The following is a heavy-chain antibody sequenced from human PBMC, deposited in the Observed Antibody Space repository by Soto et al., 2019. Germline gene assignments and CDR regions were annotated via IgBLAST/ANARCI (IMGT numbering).Heavy chain of an antibody. V-gene: IGHV3-23*01. Sequence: GGSLRLSCAASGFTFSSYAMSWVRQAPGKGLEWVSSISGGGGSKYYADSVKGRFTISRDNPKNTLYLQMNILRAEDRSVFFCERDGVILSGDTEFFHHLGQGTLVTVSS. CDR2: ISGGGGSK. J-gene: IGHJ1*01. CDR1: GFTFSSYA. D-gene: IGHD3-9*01. CDR3: ERDGVILSGDTEFFHH.